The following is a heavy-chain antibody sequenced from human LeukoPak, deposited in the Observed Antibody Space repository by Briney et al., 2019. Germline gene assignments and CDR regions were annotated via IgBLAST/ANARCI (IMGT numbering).Heavy chain of an antibody. CDR2: INPNSGGT. Sequence: ASVKVSCKASGYTFTAYYMHWVRQAPGQGLEWMGWINPNSGGTNYAQKFQGRVTMTRDTSTTTVYMELSSLRSEDTAVYYCARSTNNWFDPWGQGTLVTVSS. CDR3: ARSTNNWFDP. J-gene: IGHJ5*02. CDR1: GYTFTAYY. V-gene: IGHV1-2*02.